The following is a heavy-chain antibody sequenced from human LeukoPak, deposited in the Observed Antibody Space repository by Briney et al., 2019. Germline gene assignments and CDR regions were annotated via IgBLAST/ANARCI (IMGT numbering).Heavy chain of an antibody. CDR2: ISGSGGST. V-gene: IGHV3-23*01. Sequence: PGRSLRLSCAASGFTFSSYGMSWVRQAPGKGLEWVSAISGSGGSTYYADSVKGRFTISRDNSKNTLYLQMNSLRAEDTAVYYCAKDPRAATVVSTDFDYWGQGTLVTVSS. CDR3: AKDPRAATVVSTDFDY. CDR1: GFTFSSYG. D-gene: IGHD4-23*01. J-gene: IGHJ4*02.